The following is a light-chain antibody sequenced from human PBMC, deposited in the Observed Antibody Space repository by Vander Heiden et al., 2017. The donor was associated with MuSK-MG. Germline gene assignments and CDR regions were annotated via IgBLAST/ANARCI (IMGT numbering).Light chain of an antibody. CDR2: GAS. J-gene: IGKJ1*01. Sequence: LSFGASSRATGIPDRFSGSGSGTDFTLTISRLDSEDFAVYYCQRYDRSRWSFGQGTKVGIK. V-gene: IGKV3-20*01. CDR3: QRYDRSRWS.